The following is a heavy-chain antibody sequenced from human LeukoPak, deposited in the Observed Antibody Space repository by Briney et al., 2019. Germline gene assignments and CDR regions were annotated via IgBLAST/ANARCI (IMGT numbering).Heavy chain of an antibody. Sequence: GESLKISCKGSGYSFTSYWIGWVRQMPGKGLEWMGSIYPDDSDTRYSPSFQGQVTISADKSISTAYLQWSSLKASDTAMYYCASLTSTTDDAFDIWGQGTMVTVSS. CDR3: ASLTSTTDDAFDI. D-gene: IGHD4-11*01. J-gene: IGHJ3*02. CDR1: GYSFTSYW. CDR2: IYPDDSDT. V-gene: IGHV5-51*01.